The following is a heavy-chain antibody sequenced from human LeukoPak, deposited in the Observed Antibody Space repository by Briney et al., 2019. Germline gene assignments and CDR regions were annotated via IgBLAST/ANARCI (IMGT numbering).Heavy chain of an antibody. D-gene: IGHD3-22*01. CDR2: ISGSGGST. V-gene: IGHV3-23*01. J-gene: IGHJ5*02. Sequence: GGSLRLSCAASGFTFSSYAMSWVRQAPGKGREWCSAISGSGGSTYYADSVKGRFTISRDNSKNTQYLQMNSLRAEDTAVYYCAKDPTTYYDSSGYGRYNWFDPWGQGTLVTVSS. CDR3: AKDPTTYYDSSGYGRYNWFDP. CDR1: GFTFSSYA.